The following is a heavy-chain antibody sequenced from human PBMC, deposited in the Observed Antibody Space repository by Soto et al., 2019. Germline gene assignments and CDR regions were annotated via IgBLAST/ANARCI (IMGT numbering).Heavy chain of an antibody. CDR3: ARVRSLGVGAVYIHDYGMDV. V-gene: IGHV3-7*03. D-gene: IGHD3-3*01. Sequence: EVQLVESGGGLLQPGGSLRLSCAASGFTFSDYWMTWVRQAPGKGLEWVANIKEDGSEKYYVDSVKGRFTISRDNAKNTLYLPMNSLRVEDTAMYYCARVRSLGVGAVYIHDYGMDVWGLGTTVTVPS. CDR1: GFTFSDYW. CDR2: IKEDGSEK. J-gene: IGHJ6*02.